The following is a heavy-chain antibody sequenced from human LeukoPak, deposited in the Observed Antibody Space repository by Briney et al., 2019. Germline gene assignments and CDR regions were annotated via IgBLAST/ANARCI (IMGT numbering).Heavy chain of an antibody. V-gene: IGHV3-11*01. D-gene: IGHD2-15*01. CDR1: GFTFNDYY. Sequence: PGGSLRLSCAASGFTFNDYYMGWIRQAPGKGLEWLSYITISGGTTYYADSVKGRFTISRANAKNSLYLQMNSLRAEDTAVYYCARDRLRLGYERTNWFDPWGQGTLVTVSS. CDR3: ARDRLRLGYERTNWFDP. J-gene: IGHJ5*02. CDR2: ITISGGTT.